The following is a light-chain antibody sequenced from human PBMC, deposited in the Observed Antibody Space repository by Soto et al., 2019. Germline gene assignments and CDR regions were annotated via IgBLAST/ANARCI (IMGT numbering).Light chain of an antibody. CDR3: QQYVSSPPRT. V-gene: IGKV3-20*01. Sequence: EIVLTQSPGILSLSPGERATLSCRASQSVSNDFLAWYQQKPGQAPRLLIYGASTRATDVPDRFSGSGSGADFTLSISRLEPEDFAVYYCQQYVSSPPRTFGQGTKVDIK. CDR1: QSVSNDF. CDR2: GAS. J-gene: IGKJ1*01.